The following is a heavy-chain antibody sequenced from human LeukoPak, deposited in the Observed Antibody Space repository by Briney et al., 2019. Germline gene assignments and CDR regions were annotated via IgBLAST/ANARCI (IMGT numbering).Heavy chain of an antibody. J-gene: IGHJ4*02. CDR1: GYSISSGYY. D-gene: IGHD5-24*01. CDR3: ARRRDGYNYDY. V-gene: IGHV4-38-2*02. Sequence: SETLSLTCTVSGYSISSGYYWGWIQQPPGKGLEWIGIIYHSGRTDYNPSLKSRVTISEDTSKNQFSLKLSSVTAADTAVYYCARRRDGYNYDYWGQGTLVTVSS. CDR2: IYHSGRT.